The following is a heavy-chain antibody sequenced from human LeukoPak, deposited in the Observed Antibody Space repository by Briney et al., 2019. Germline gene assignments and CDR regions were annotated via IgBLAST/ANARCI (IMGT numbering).Heavy chain of an antibody. J-gene: IGHJ4*02. CDR1: GFTFTNVW. CDR3: TTRTRYCGGDCYPFDY. V-gene: IGHV3-15*01. Sequence: GGSLILSCAASGFTFTNVWVSWIRQAPGKGPEWVGRIKSKTDGETKDYAAPVKGRFTISRDDSKNTLYMEMNSLKTEDTAVYYCTTRTRYCGGDCYPFDYWGQGTLVTVSS. CDR2: IKSKTDGETK. D-gene: IGHD2-21*02.